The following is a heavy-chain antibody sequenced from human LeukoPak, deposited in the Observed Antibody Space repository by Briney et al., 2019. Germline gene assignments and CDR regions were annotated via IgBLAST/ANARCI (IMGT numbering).Heavy chain of an antibody. CDR3: VRAGATVTLLFDY. J-gene: IGHJ4*02. V-gene: IGHV1-2*02. D-gene: IGHD4-17*01. Sequence: ASVKVSCKASGYTFTGYYMHWVRQAPGQRPEWMGWINPHSDDTNYAQNFQGRVTMTRDTSINTVYMELSRLRSDDTAVYYCVRAGATVTLLFDYWGQGTLVTVSS. CDR1: GYTFTGYY. CDR2: INPHSDDT.